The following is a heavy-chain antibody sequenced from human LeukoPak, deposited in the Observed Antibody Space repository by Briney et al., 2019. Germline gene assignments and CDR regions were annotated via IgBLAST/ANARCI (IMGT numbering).Heavy chain of an antibody. CDR3: ARGGRYCSSTSCYSWFDP. Sequence: GGSLRLSCAASGFTFSSYAMHWVRQAPGKGLEWVAVISYDGSNKYYADSVKGRFTISRDNSKNTLYLQMNSLRAEDTAVYYCARGGRYCSSTSCYSWFDPWGQGTLVTVSP. CDR1: GFTFSSYA. J-gene: IGHJ5*02. CDR2: ISYDGSNK. V-gene: IGHV3-30-3*01. D-gene: IGHD2-2*01.